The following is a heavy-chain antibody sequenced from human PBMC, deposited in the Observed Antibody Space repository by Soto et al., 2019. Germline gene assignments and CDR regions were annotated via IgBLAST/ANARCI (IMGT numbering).Heavy chain of an antibody. V-gene: IGHV3-23*01. CDR2: ISGSGGST. Sequence: GSLRLSCAASGFTFSSYAMSWVRQAPGKGLEWVSAISGSGGSTYYADSVKGRFTISRDNSKNTLYLQMNSLRAEDTAVYYCARRNSSGYYYDFDYWGQGTLVTVSS. CDR1: GFTFSSYA. CDR3: ARRNSSGYYYDFDY. J-gene: IGHJ4*02. D-gene: IGHD3-22*01.